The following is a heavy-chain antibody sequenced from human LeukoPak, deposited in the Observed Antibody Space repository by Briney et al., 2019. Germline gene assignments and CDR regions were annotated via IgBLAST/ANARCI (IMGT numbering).Heavy chain of an antibody. CDR1: GGSISSGSYY. CDR2: IYTSGST. Sequence: SQTLSLTCTVSGGSISSGSYYWSWIRQPAGKGLEWIGRIYTSGSTNYNPSLKSRVTISVDTSKNQFSLKLSSVTAADTAVYYCATCRDGYNCDYWGQGTLVTVSS. D-gene: IGHD5-24*01. V-gene: IGHV4-61*02. CDR3: ATCRDGYNCDY. J-gene: IGHJ4*02.